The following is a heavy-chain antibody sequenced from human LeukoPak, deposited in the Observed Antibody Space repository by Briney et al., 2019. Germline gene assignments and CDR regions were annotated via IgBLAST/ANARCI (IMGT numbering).Heavy chain of an antibody. Sequence: GASVKVSCKASGYTFTDYYIHWVRQAPGQGLEWMGWMDPKSGETNHAQRFQGRVIMTRDTSITTAFMELSRLRSDDTAVYYCARCDFVWGNYRSRPILYFDYWGQGTLVTVSS. J-gene: IGHJ4*02. D-gene: IGHD3-16*02. CDR3: ARCDFVWGNYRSRPILYFDY. CDR2: MDPKSGET. CDR1: GYTFTDYY. V-gene: IGHV1-2*02.